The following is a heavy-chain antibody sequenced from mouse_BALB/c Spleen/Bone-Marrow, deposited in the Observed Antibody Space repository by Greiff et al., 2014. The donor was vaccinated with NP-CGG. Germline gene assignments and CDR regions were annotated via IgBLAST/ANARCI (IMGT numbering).Heavy chain of an antibody. CDR2: INPYNGGT. D-gene: IGHD2-14*01. Sequence: DVKLQASGPELVKPGASMKISCKASGYSFTGYTMNWVKQSHGKNLEWIGLINPYNGGTSYNQKFKGKATLTVDKSSSTAYMELLSLTSEDSAVYYCARKGPYYRYDPYAMDYWGQGTSVTVSS. J-gene: IGHJ4*01. CDR1: GYSFTGYT. CDR3: ARKGPYYRYDPYAMDY. V-gene: IGHV1-18*01.